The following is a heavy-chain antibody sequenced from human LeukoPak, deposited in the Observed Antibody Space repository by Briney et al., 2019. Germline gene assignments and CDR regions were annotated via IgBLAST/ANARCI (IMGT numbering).Heavy chain of an antibody. CDR2: ISDSSSLT. D-gene: IGHD3-10*01. Sequence: GGSLRLSCAASGFTFSSFGMNWVRQAPGKGLEWVSYISDSSSLTYYADSVKGRFTISRDNAKNSLSLQLNSLRDEDTAVYFCAKVIRGGYGVDVWGQGTTVTVSS. CDR1: GFTFSSFG. J-gene: IGHJ6*02. V-gene: IGHV3-48*02. CDR3: AKVIRGGYGVDV.